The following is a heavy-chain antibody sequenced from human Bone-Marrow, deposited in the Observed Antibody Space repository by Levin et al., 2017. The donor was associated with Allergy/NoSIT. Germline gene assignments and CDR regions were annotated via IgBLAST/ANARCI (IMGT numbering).Heavy chain of an antibody. CDR3: ARLDSAGKDFCHLWDY. Sequence: SGPTLVKPTQTLTLTCSFSGFSLNTRGMCVTWIRQSPGKALEWLALIDWDGDTYYTTSLKTRLTISKDSSKNQVVLTMTNVDPVDTATYYCARLDSAGKDFCHLWDYWGQGALVTVSS. D-gene: IGHD3-3*01. J-gene: IGHJ4*02. CDR1: GFSLNTRGMC. CDR2: IDWDGDT. V-gene: IGHV2-70*01.